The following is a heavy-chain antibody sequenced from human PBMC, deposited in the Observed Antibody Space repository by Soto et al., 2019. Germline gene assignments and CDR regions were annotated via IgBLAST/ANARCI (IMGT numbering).Heavy chain of an antibody. CDR2: IWYDGSNK. V-gene: IGHV3-33*01. D-gene: IGHD3-10*01. J-gene: IGHJ4*02. CDR3: ARGQIRGHFDY. Sequence: VQLVESGGGVVQPGRSLRLSCAASGFTFSSYGMHWVRQAPGKGLEWVAVIWYDGSNKYYADSVKGRFTISRDNSKNTLYLQMNSLRAEDTAVYYCARGQIRGHFDYWGQGTLVTVSS. CDR1: GFTFSSYG.